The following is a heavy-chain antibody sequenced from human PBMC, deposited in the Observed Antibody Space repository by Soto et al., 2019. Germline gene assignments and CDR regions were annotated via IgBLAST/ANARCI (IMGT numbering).Heavy chain of an antibody. CDR1: GFTFSNAW. CDR3: TTSGGAVAAYYYYGMDV. V-gene: IGHV3-15*01. D-gene: IGHD6-19*01. Sequence: GGSLRLSCAASGFTFSNAWMSWVRQAPGKGLEWVGRIKSKTDGGTTDYAAPVKGRFTISRDDSKNTLYLQMNSLKTEDTAVYYCTTSGGAVAAYYYYGMDVWGQGTTVTVSS. J-gene: IGHJ6*02. CDR2: IKSKTDGGTT.